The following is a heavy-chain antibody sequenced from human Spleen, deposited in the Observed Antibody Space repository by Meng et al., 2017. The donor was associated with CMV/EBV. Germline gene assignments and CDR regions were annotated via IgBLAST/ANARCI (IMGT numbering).Heavy chain of an antibody. CDR1: GFTFSSYD. V-gene: IGHV3-48*03. J-gene: IGHJ4*02. D-gene: IGHD6-19*01. Sequence: GESLKISCTASGFTFSSYDMNWVRQAPGQGLEWLSYISSDGSTKYYGDSVRGRFTISRDNTEKSLYLQLNSLRADDTAVYYCAKDKWNSGWFDYWGQGTLVTVSS. CDR3: AKDKWNSGWFDY. CDR2: ISSDGSTK.